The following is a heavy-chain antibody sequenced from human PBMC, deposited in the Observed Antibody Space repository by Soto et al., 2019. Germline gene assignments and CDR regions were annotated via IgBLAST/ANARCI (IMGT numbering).Heavy chain of an antibody. CDR2: IWYDGSNK. CDR3: GRGGESSSWSKRFDY. J-gene: IGHJ4*02. Sequence: QVQLVESGGGVVQPGRSLRLSCAASGFTFSSYGMHWVRQAPGKGLEWVAVIWYDGSNKYYADSVKGRFTISRDNSKNTLYLQMNSLRAEDTSVYYCGRGGESSSWSKRFDYWGQGTLVTVSS. V-gene: IGHV3-33*01. D-gene: IGHD6-13*01. CDR1: GFTFSSYG.